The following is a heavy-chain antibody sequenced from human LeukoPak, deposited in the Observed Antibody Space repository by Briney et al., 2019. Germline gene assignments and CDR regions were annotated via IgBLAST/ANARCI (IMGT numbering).Heavy chain of an antibody. J-gene: IGHJ4*02. CDR1: GFTFSSYW. D-gene: IGHD3-22*01. CDR2: IKQDGSEK. CDR3: AREVSEGFDF. V-gene: IGHV3-7*01. Sequence: GGSLRLSCAASGFTFSSYWMNWVRQAPGKGLEWVAHIKQDGSEKYYVDSVKGRFTISRDNAKNSLYLQMNSLRAEDTALYYCAREVSEGFDFWGQGTLVTVSS.